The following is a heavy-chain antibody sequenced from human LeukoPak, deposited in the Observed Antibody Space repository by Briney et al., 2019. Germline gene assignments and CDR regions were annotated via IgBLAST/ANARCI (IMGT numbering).Heavy chain of an antibody. Sequence: SETLSLTCTVSGGSISSYYWSWIRQPPGKGLEWIGYIYYSGSTNYNPSLKSRVTISVDTSKNQFSLKLSSVTAAATAVYYCARGAITMVRGVIETSYYYYMDVWGKGTTVTISS. CDR1: GGSISSYY. CDR2: IYYSGST. V-gene: IGHV4-59*01. D-gene: IGHD3-10*01. CDR3: ARGAITMVRGVIETSYYYYMDV. J-gene: IGHJ6*03.